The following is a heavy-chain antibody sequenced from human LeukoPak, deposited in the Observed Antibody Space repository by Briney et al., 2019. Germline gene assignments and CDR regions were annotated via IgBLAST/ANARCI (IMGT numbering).Heavy chain of an antibody. J-gene: IGHJ5*02. CDR3: AKRGPPDYSFGNWIDA. CDR2: VQNDGSNE. D-gene: IGHD1-26*01. V-gene: IGHV3-30*02. Sequence: GGSLRLSCAAYGFAFTTYGIHWVRQAPGKGLEWVATVQNDGSNEYYADSVKGRYTISRDKAKNMLYLQMNSLRVEDTAIYYCAKRGPPDYSFGNWIDAWGQGTLVTVSS. CDR1: GFAFTTYG.